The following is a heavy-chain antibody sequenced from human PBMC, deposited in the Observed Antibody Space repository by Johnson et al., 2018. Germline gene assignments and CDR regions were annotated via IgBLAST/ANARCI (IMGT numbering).Heavy chain of an antibody. Sequence: VQLQESGGGLVQPGGSLRLSCAASGFTFSSYWMHWVRQVPGKGLVWVSRINSDGSSTSYADSVKGRFTIPRDNAKNTLYLQMNSLRAEDTAVYYCARDSPGGGWPLDAFDIWGQGTMVTVSS. CDR1: GFTFSSYW. CDR2: INSDGSST. CDR3: ARDSPGGGWPLDAFDI. D-gene: IGHD6-19*01. V-gene: IGHV3-74*01. J-gene: IGHJ3*02.